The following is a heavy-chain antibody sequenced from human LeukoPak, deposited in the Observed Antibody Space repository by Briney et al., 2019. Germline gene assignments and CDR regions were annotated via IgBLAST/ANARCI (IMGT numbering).Heavy chain of an antibody. Sequence: PGGSLRLSCAASGFTFSSYAMSWVRQAPGKGLEWVSAISGSGGSTYYADSVKGRFTISRDNSKNTLYLQMNSLRAKDTAVYYCAKDGALRYSSGWYGSFDYWGQGTLVTASS. CDR3: AKDGALRYSSGWYGSFDY. CDR1: GFTFSSYA. V-gene: IGHV3-23*01. D-gene: IGHD6-19*01. CDR2: ISGSGGST. J-gene: IGHJ4*02.